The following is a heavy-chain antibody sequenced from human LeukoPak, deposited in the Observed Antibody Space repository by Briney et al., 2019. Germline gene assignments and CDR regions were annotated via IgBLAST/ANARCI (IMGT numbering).Heavy chain of an antibody. Sequence: PGGSLRLSCAASGFTFSSYWMQWVRQAPGKGLVWVSRINTDGSSTTYADSVKGRFTISRDNAKDTLYLQMNSLRAEDTAVYYCATQASVGYWGQGTLVTVSS. CDR1: GFTFSSYW. D-gene: IGHD1-26*01. J-gene: IGHJ4*02. V-gene: IGHV3-74*01. CDR3: ATQASVGY. CDR2: INTDGSST.